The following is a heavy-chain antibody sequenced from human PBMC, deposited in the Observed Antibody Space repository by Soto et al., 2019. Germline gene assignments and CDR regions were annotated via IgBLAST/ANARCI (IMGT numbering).Heavy chain of an antibody. CDR2: INSNGGST. CDR3: ARGGSYYFDY. J-gene: IGHJ4*02. D-gene: IGHD1-26*01. Sequence: EVQLVESGGGLVQPGGSLRLSCAASGFTFSNYAMYWVRQAPGKGLEYVSAINSNGGSTYYANSVKGRFTISRDNSKNTLDLQMGSLRAEDMAVYYCARGGSYYFDYWGQGTLVTVSS. CDR1: GFTFSNYA. V-gene: IGHV3-64*01.